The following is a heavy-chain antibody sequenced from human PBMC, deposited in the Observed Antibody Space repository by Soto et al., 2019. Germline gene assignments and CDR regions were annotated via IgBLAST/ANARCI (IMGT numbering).Heavy chain of an antibody. CDR2: IKSKTNGGTT. J-gene: IGHJ4*01. CDR1: GFTFSDAW. CDR3: TTDSYMTVIVVRFDH. D-gene: IGHD1-26*01. V-gene: IGHV3-15*07. Sequence: EVQLVESGGGLVKPGGSLRLSCAASGFTFSDAWINWFRQVPGKGLEWAGRIKSKTNGGTTDFAASVRGRFAISRDDSRSMVYLQMSSLKTEDTGTYYCTTDSYMTVIVVRFDHWGQCTPVTVTS.